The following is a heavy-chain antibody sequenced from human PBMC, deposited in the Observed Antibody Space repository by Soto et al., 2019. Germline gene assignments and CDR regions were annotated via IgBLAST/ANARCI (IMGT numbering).Heavy chain of an antibody. J-gene: IGHJ4*02. CDR2: LYWDDDK. V-gene: IGHV2-5*02. D-gene: IGHD7-27*01. Sequence: QITLKESGPPLVKPTQTLTLTCTFSGFSLSTSGVGVGWIRQPPGKALEWLALLYWDDDKRYSPSLKSRLTIPKDTSKNQVVLTMTNMDPVDTATYYCAHSLIPNWGSRGAFDYWGQGTLVTVSS. CDR3: AHSLIPNWGSRGAFDY. CDR1: GFSLSTSGVG.